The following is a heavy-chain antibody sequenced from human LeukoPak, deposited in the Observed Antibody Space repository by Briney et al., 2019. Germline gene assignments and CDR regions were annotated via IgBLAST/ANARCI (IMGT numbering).Heavy chain of an antibody. D-gene: IGHD1-1*01. CDR1: GYTFTGYY. Sequence: ASVKVSCKASGYTFTGYYMHWVRQAPGQGLEWMGRINPDSGGTDFAQKFQGRVTMTRDTSISTAYMELTRLRSDDTAVYYCARGGEWNDVSFWGQGTPVTVPS. CDR2: INPDSGGT. CDR3: ARGGEWNDVSF. V-gene: IGHV1-2*06. J-gene: IGHJ4*02.